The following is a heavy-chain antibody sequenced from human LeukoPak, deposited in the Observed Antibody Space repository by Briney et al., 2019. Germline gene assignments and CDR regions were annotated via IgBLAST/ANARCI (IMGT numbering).Heavy chain of an antibody. V-gene: IGHV3-23*01. CDR1: GFTSSSYA. Sequence: GGSLRLSCAASGFTSSSYAMSWVRQAPGKGLEWVSAISGSGGSTYYADSVKGRFTISRDNSKNTLYLQMNSLRAEDTAVYYCAKSTYDFWSGYYTLIPPYYFDYWGQGTLVTVSS. D-gene: IGHD3-3*01. CDR2: ISGSGGST. J-gene: IGHJ4*02. CDR3: AKSTYDFWSGYYTLIPPYYFDY.